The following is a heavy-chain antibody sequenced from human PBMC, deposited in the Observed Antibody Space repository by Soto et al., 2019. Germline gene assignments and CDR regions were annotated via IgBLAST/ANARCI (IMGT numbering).Heavy chain of an antibody. CDR3: AREIYGDYGMDV. CDR2: INAANGDT. D-gene: IGHD4-17*01. J-gene: IGHJ6*02. Sequence: VQLVQSGAEVRKPGASVKISCKASGYTFTSYAMHWVRQAPGQSLEWMGWINAANGDTRCSQKFQDRVTITRDTSAKTLYMELSSLTSEDTAVYFCAREIYGDYGMDVWGQGTTVTVSS. V-gene: IGHV1-3*01. CDR1: GYTFTSYA.